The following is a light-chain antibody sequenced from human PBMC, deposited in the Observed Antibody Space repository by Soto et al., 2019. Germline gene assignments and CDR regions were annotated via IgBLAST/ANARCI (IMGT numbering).Light chain of an antibody. CDR2: GAS. CDR3: QQSYSTPPT. CDR1: QSIGYY. J-gene: IGKJ4*01. Sequence: DIQMTQSPSSLSASVGDKVTITCRASQSIGYYLNWYQQIPGTAPTLLIFGASSLQSGVPSMFSGSGSGTDFSLNISSLQPEDFATYYCQQSYSTPPTFGGGTKVEIK. V-gene: IGKV1-39*01.